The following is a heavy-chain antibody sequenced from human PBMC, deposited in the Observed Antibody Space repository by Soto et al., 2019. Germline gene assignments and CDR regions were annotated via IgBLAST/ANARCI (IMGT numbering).Heavy chain of an antibody. Sequence: PSETLSITCAVSGGSISSSNWWSWVRQPPGKGLEWIGEIYHSGSTNYNPSLKSRVTVSVDKSKNQFSLKLSSVTAADTAVYYCARVDADLAHIDSWRQGTLVTVSS. D-gene: IGHD4-17*01. CDR3: ARVDADLAHIDS. J-gene: IGHJ4*02. V-gene: IGHV4-4*02. CDR2: IYHSGST. CDR1: GGSISSSNW.